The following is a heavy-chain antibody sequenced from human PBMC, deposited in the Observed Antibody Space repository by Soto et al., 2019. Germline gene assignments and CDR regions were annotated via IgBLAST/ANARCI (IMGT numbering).Heavy chain of an antibody. CDR3: ARGYDSSGYYAFDI. CDR2: IYHSGST. J-gene: IGHJ3*02. Sequence: SETLSLTCAVSGYSISSGYYWGWIRQPPGKGLEWIGSIYHSGSTYYNPSLKSRVTISVDTSKNQFSLKLSSVTAADTAVYYCARGYDSSGYYAFDIWGQGTMVTVS. V-gene: IGHV4-38-2*01. CDR1: GYSISSGYY. D-gene: IGHD3-22*01.